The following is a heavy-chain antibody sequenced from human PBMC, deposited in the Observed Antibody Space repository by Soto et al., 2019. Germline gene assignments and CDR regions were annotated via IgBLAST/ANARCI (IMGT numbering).Heavy chain of an antibody. CDR2: INPSGGST. J-gene: IGHJ3*02. Sequence: ASVKVSCKASGYTFTSYYMHWVRQAPGQGLEWMGIINPSGGSTSYAQKFQGRVTMTRDTSTSTVYMELSSLRSEDTAVYYCASSLGVVAATKTAAFDIWGQGKMVTVSS. V-gene: IGHV1-46*01. D-gene: IGHD2-15*01. CDR3: ASSLGVVAATKTAAFDI. CDR1: GYTFTSYY.